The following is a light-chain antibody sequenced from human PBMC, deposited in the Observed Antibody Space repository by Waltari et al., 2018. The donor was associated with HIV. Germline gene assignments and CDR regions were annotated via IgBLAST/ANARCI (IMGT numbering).Light chain of an antibody. Sequence: SYVLTQPPSVSVAPGTTARITCGGNNIGSKSVHWYQHKPGQAPVLVIYYDRERPSGIPERFSGSDSGNTATLTINRVEAGDEADYYCQVWDSSSEHVVFGGGTTVTVL. V-gene: IGLV3-21*04. CDR2: YDR. CDR1: NIGSKS. CDR3: QVWDSSSEHVV. J-gene: IGLJ2*01.